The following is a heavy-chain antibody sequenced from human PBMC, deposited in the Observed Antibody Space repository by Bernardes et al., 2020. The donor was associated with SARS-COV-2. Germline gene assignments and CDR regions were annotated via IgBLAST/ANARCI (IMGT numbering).Heavy chain of an antibody. D-gene: IGHD4-17*01. CDR3: ATLDYGDPRYSWFDP. CDR2: IYYSGNT. Sequence: ETLSLTCTVSGGSIGSRSYYWGWIRQPPGKGLEWIGNIYYSGNTYYNPSLKSRVTISADTSKNQFSLRVSSVTAADTAVYYCATLDYGDPRYSWFDPWGQGTLVTVSS. V-gene: IGHV4-39*01. J-gene: IGHJ5*02. CDR1: GGSIGSRSYY.